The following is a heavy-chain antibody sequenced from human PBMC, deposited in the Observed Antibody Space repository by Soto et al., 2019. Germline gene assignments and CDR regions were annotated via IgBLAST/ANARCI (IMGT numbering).Heavy chain of an antibody. V-gene: IGHV1-69*01. CDR1: GGTFSSYA. J-gene: IGHJ4*02. CDR3: ARDRSAEGWYGVLDY. D-gene: IGHD6-19*01. CDR2: IIPIFGTA. Sequence: QVQLVQSGAEVKKPGSSVKVSCKASGGTFSSYAISWVRQAPGQGLECMGGIIPIFGTANYAQKFQGRVTITADESTSTAYMELSSLRSEDTAVYYCARDRSAEGWYGVLDYWGQGTLVTVSS.